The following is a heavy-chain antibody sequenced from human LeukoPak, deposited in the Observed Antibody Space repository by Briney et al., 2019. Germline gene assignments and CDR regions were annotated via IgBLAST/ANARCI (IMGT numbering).Heavy chain of an antibody. Sequence: GGSLRLSCTASGFRFGDYAMNWVRQTPGKGLEWVSFIRSNKYGGTTEYAASAKGRFTISRDDSKSIAYLQMNNLKTEDTAVYYCARAPAYCGADCNLGETYYYYYMDVWGKGTTVTISS. V-gene: IGHV3-49*04. CDR1: GFRFGDYA. D-gene: IGHD2-21*02. CDR3: ARAPAYCGADCNLGETYYYYYMDV. CDR2: IRSNKYGGTT. J-gene: IGHJ6*03.